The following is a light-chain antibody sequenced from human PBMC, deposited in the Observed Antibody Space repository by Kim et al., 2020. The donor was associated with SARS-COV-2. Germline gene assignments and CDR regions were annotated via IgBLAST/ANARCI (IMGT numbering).Light chain of an antibody. CDR2: AAS. V-gene: IGKV1-27*01. Sequence: ASVGDRGTSTCRASQDIKNYLAWYRQKPGKVPEVLIYAASILQSGVPSRISGSGSGTDFTLTINSLQPEDVATYYCQKYNSAPWTFGQGTKVDIK. J-gene: IGKJ1*01. CDR1: QDIKNY. CDR3: QKYNSAPWT.